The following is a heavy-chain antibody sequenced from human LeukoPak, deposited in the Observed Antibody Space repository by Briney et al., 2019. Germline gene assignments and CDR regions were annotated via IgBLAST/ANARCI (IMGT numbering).Heavy chain of an antibody. Sequence: SETLSLTCTVSGGSISSYYWSWIRQPPGKGLEWIGYINYSGSTNYNPSLKSRVTISVDTSKNQFSLKLSSVTAADTAVYYCASSDIGTTAYYFDYWGQGTLVTVSS. D-gene: IGHD1-7*01. CDR1: GGSISSYY. CDR2: INYSGST. J-gene: IGHJ4*02. V-gene: IGHV4-59*01. CDR3: ASSDIGTTAYYFDY.